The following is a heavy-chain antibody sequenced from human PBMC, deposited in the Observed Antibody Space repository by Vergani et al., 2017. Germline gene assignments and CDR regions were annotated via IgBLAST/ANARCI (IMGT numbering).Heavy chain of an antibody. D-gene: IGHD6-13*01. J-gene: IGHJ4*02. V-gene: IGHV1-69*01. CDR2: IIPIFGTA. CDR1: GGTFSSYA. Sequence: QVQLVQSGAEVKKPGSSVKVSCKASGGTFSSYAISWVRQAPGQGLEWMGGIIPIFGTANYAQKFQGRVTITADESTSTAYMELRSLRSEDTAVYYCARGVAAAGTLRGSVDFDYWGQGTLVTVSS. CDR3: ARGVAAAGTLRGSVDFDY.